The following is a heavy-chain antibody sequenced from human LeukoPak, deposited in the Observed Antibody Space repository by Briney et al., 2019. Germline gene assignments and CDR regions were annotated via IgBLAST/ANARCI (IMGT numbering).Heavy chain of an antibody. CDR1: GFTFNTYS. CDR3: ARGHPGDLYGMDV. CDR2: ISSSGNYI. V-gene: IGHV3-21*01. Sequence: GGSLRLSCAASGFTFNTYSMNWVRQAPGKGLEWVSSISSSGNYIHYADSVKGRFTISRDNAKNSLYLQMNSLRAEDTAVYYCARGHPGDLYGMDVWGQGTTLTVSS. J-gene: IGHJ6*02.